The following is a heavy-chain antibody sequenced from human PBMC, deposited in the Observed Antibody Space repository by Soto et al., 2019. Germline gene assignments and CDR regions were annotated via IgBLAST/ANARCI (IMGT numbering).Heavy chain of an antibody. J-gene: IGHJ4*02. Sequence: SETLCLTCTVSGGSISSGCYYWSWIRQHPGKGLEWIGYIYYSGSTYYNPSLKSRVTISVDTSKNQFSLKLSSVTAADTAVYYCARGRYSYGYGFDYWGQGTLVTVSS. CDR3: ARGRYSYGYGFDY. V-gene: IGHV4-31*03. CDR2: IYYSGST. D-gene: IGHD5-18*01. CDR1: GGSISSGCYY.